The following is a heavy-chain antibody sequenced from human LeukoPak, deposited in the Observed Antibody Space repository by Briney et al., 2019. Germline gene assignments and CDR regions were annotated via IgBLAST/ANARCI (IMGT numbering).Heavy chain of an antibody. J-gene: IGHJ3*01. V-gene: IGHV3-23*01. CDR1: GFTFSEYA. D-gene: IGHD4-17*01. CDR3: GRDPNGDYVGAFEF. CDR2: SSSGGANT. Sequence: GGSLRLSCAASGFTFSEYALVWVRQAPGKGLEWVSASSSGGANTLYADAVKGRFTISRDNSKNTLFLQMDSLRAEDTAVYFCGRDPNGDYVGAFEFWGHGTMVTVSS.